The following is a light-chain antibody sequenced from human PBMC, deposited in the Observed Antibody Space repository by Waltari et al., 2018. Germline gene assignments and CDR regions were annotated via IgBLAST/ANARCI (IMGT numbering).Light chain of an antibody. V-gene: IGLV4-69*01. Sequence: QLALTPSPSASASLVASVKLTCTLSIGHRSNTLASLPQKPDKGPRYLMKVNSDGSHSKGDEIPDRFSGSSSGAERYLTISTVQAEDEADYYCQTGGHGTWVFGGGTKLTVL. J-gene: IGLJ3*02. CDR1: IGHRSNT. CDR3: QTGGHGTWV. CDR2: VNSDGSH.